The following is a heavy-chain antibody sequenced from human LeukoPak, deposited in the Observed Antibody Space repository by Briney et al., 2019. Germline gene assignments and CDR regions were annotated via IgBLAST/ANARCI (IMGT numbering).Heavy chain of an antibody. Sequence: ASVKVSCKASGYTFINYGFTWVRQAPGQGLEWMGWISAYNGNTDYAQKLQGRVTMTTDTSTSTAYMELSRLRSDDTAVYYCAIVGATVGWFDPWGQGTLVTVSS. J-gene: IGHJ5*02. CDR2: ISAYNGNT. V-gene: IGHV1-18*01. D-gene: IGHD1-26*01. CDR3: AIVGATVGWFDP. CDR1: GYTFINYG.